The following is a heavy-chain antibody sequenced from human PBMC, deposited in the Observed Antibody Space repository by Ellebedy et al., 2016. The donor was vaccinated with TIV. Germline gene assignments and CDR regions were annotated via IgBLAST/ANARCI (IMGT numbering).Heavy chain of an antibody. CDR2: VSGSSLTK. Sequence: GESLKISCAASGFTFSPYAMNWVRQAPGKGLEWVSFVSGSSLTKYYADSVKGRFTISRDNAKNSLYLQMDSLRAEDTALYHCARGYYDILTGHDYYYYYYMDVWGKGTTVTVSS. CDR1: GFTFSPYA. J-gene: IGHJ6*03. D-gene: IGHD3-9*01. V-gene: IGHV3-48*04. CDR3: ARGYYDILTGHDYYYYYYMDV.